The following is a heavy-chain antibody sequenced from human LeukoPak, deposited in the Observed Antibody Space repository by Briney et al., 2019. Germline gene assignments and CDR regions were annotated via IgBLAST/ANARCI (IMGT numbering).Heavy chain of an antibody. D-gene: IGHD3-3*01. J-gene: IGHJ5*02. CDR3: ARLYDFSPPNWFDP. V-gene: IGHV1-69*13. CDR2: IIPIFGTA. Sequence: SVTVSCKASGGTFSSYAISWVRQAPGQGLEWMGGIIPIFGTANYAQKFQGRVTITADESTSTAYMELSSLRSEDTAVYYCARLYDFSPPNWFDPWGQGTLVTVSS. CDR1: GGTFSSYA.